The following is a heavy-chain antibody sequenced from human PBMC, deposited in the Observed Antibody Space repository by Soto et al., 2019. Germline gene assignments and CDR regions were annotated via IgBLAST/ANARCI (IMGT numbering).Heavy chain of an antibody. CDR3: ARDRDDSSGYFSL. V-gene: IGHV1-69*11. CDR1: GDTFRNYA. J-gene: IGHJ2*01. D-gene: IGHD3-22*01. CDR2: IIPILGTA. Sequence: QGQLVQSGPEVKSLGSSVKVSCKASGDTFRNYAFSWVRQAPGQGLEWMGGIIPILGTADYAQRFQGRVTITADESTATASLELKSLRSEDTAVYFCARDRDDSSGYFSLWGRGTLVTVSS.